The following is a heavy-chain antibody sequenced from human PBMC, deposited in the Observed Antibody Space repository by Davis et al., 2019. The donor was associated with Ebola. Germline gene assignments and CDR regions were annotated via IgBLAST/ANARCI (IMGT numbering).Heavy chain of an antibody. CDR2: INPNSGGT. CDR1: GYTFTGYY. CDR3: ARDRHDILTGWFDP. J-gene: IGHJ5*02. Sequence: AASVKVSCNASGYTFTGYYMHWVRQAPGQGLEWMGWINPNSGGTNYAQKFQGWVTMTRATSISTAYMELSRLRSDDTAVYYCARDRHDILTGWFDPWGQGTLVTVSS. D-gene: IGHD3-9*01. V-gene: IGHV1-2*04.